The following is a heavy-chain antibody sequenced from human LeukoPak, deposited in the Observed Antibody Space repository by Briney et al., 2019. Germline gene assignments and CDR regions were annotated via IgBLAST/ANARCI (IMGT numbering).Heavy chain of an antibody. Sequence: RSLRLSCTASGFTFGDYAMSWVRQAPGKGREWVGFIRSKAYGGTTEYAASVKGRFTISRDDSKSIAYLQMNSLKTEDTAVYYCRVEYYDSSGYYRIDYWGQGTLVTVSS. D-gene: IGHD3-22*01. V-gene: IGHV3-49*04. CDR1: GFTFGDYA. CDR3: RVEYYDSSGYYRIDY. CDR2: IRSKAYGGTT. J-gene: IGHJ4*02.